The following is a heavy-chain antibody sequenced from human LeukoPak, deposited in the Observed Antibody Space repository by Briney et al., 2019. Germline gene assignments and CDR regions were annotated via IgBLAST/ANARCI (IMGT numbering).Heavy chain of an antibody. CDR1: GFTFSSCW. Sequence: GGSLRLSCAASGFTFSSCWMSWVRQAPGKGLEWVANIKQDGSEKYYVDSVKGRFTISRDNAKNSLYLQMNSLRAEDTAVYYCARGSVNWFDPWGQGTLVTVSS. J-gene: IGHJ5*02. D-gene: IGHD3-3*01. CDR3: ARGSVNWFDP. V-gene: IGHV3-7*01. CDR2: IKQDGSEK.